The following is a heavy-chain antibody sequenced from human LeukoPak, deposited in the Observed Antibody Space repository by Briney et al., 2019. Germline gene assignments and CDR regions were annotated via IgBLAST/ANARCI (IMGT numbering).Heavy chain of an antibody. CDR1: GFTFSSYS. Sequence: VGSLRLSCAASGFTFSSYSMNWVRQAPGKGLEWVSSITSSSNYIYYADSVKGRFTISRDNDKNSLYLQMNSLRAEDTAVYYCARDVEAMAAAGGGVDYWGQGTLVTVSS. V-gene: IGHV3-21*01. D-gene: IGHD6-13*01. CDR3: ARDVEAMAAAGGGVDY. J-gene: IGHJ4*02. CDR2: ITSSSNYI.